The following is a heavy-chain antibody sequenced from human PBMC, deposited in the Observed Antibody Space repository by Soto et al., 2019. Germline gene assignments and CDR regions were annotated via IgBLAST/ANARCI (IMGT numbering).Heavy chain of an antibody. D-gene: IGHD2-21*01. CDR3: AILSVGFDP. CDR1: GFPFNTYW. V-gene: IGHV3-74*01. CDR2: INAVGSGT. Sequence: PGGSLRLSCAASGFPFNTYWMHWVRQAPGEGLVWVSRINAVGSGTTYADSVKGRFTTSRDSANNMLYLQMNSLRAEDTAVYYCAILSVGFDPWGQGTLVTVSS. J-gene: IGHJ5*02.